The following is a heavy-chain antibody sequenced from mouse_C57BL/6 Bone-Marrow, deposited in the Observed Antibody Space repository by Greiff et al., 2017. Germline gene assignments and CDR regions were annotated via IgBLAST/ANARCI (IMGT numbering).Heavy chain of an antibody. V-gene: IGHV5-12*01. D-gene: IGHD2-4*01. J-gene: IGHJ4*01. CDR2: ISTGGGST. CDR3: ASVYDDYGGSDAMDY. Sequence: DVHLVESGGGLVQPGGSLKLSCAASGFTFSDYYMYWVRQTPEKRLEWVAYISTGGGSTYYPDTVKGRFTISRDNAKNTLYLQMSRLKSEDTAMYYCASVYDDYGGSDAMDYWGQGTSVTVSS. CDR1: GFTFSDYY.